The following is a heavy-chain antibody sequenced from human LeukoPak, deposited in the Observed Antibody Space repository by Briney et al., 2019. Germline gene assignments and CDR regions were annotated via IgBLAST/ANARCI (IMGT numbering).Heavy chain of an antibody. D-gene: IGHD3-16*01. V-gene: IGHV3-23*01. CDR2: ISGSDGST. J-gene: IGHJ6*03. Sequence: GGSLRLSCAASGFTFSSSAMSWVRLAPGKGLEWVSGISGSDGSTYYADSVKGRFTISRDNSKNTLFLQMNSLRAEDTAVYYCAKAPRFGDHAAEYFYYYMGVWGKGTTVTVSS. CDR3: AKAPRFGDHAAEYFYYYMGV. CDR1: GFTFSSSA.